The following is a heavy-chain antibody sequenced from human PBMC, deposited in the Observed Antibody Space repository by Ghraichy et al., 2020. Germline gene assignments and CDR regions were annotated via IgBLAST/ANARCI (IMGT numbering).Heavy chain of an antibody. CDR3: ARDAYSSSCHDY. CDR1: GFTFSSYS. J-gene: IGHJ4*02. CDR2: ISSSSSYI. D-gene: IGHD6-13*01. V-gene: IGHV3-21*01. Sequence: GGSPRLSCAASGFTFSSYSMNWVRQAPGKGLEWVSSISSSSSYIYYADSVKGRFTISRDNAKNSLYLQMNSLRAEDTAVYYCARDAYSSSCHDYWGQGTLVTVSS.